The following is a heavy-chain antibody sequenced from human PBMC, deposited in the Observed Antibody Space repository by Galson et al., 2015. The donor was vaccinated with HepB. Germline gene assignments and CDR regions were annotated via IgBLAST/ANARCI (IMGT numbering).Heavy chain of an antibody. CDR2: ISSSSSYI. J-gene: IGHJ4*02. CDR3: ASLDEGISSSNHVVSRDY. D-gene: IGHD6-13*01. CDR1: GFTFSSYS. V-gene: IGHV3-21*01. Sequence: SLRLSCAASGFTFSSYSMNWVRQAPGKGLEWVSSISSSSSYIYYADSVKGRFTISRDNAKNSLYLQMNSLRAEDTAVYYCASLDEGISSSNHVVSRDYWGQGTLVTVSS.